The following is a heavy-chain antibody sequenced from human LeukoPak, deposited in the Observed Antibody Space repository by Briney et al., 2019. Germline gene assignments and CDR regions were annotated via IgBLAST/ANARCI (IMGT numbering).Heavy chain of an antibody. V-gene: IGHV1-2*02. CDR2: INPNTGGT. D-gene: IGHD4-23*01. Sequence: ASVKVSCKASGYTFTGYYIHWVRQAPGQGPEWMGYINPNTGGTKYAQIFQDRVTMTRDTSISTAYMGLSRLRSDDTAVYYCARVRDRNTVDFDYWGQGTLVTVSS. CDR1: GYTFTGYY. CDR3: ARVRDRNTVDFDY. J-gene: IGHJ4*02.